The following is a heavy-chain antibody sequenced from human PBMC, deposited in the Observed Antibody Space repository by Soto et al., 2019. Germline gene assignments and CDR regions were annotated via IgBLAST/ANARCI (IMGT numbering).Heavy chain of an antibody. V-gene: IGHV1-8*01. CDR3: ARERGASSPFDY. J-gene: IGHJ4*02. D-gene: IGHD6-19*01. Sequence: QVQLVQSGAEVKKPGASVKVSCKASGYTFTSYDINWVRQATGQGLEWMGWMNPNSGNTGYAQKFQGRVTMTRNTSISKAEMEQSGLRSEDTAVYYWARERGASSPFDYWGQGTLVTVSS. CDR1: GYTFTSYD. CDR2: MNPNSGNT.